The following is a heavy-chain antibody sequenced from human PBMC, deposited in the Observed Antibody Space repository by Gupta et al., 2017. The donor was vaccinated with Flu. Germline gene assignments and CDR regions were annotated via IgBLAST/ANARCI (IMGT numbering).Heavy chain of an antibody. J-gene: IGHJ4*02. CDR2: INSDGNT. Sequence: FTFSCCSMAWVRQAPGTGLQWVSSINSDGNTYDTDSVKGRFIISTDYSKNMFYLQMNSLAAEDTAIYYCVKGGPLARIPDYWGQVALVTVSS. D-gene: IGHD2-21*01. V-gene: IGHV3-23*01. CDR3: VKGGPLARIPDY. CDR1: FTFSCCS.